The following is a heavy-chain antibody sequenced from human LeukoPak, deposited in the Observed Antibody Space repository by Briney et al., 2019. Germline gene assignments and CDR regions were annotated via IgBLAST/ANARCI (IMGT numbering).Heavy chain of an antibody. Sequence: SETLSLTCTVSGGSISSDTFYWGWIRQSPGKGLEWIGSIYYSGSTFYNPSLKSRVTISVDTSKNQFSLKLSSVTAADTAVYYCARLAAVGAGLDYWGQETLVTVSS. J-gene: IGHJ4*02. CDR2: IYYSGST. D-gene: IGHD6-13*01. V-gene: IGHV4-39*01. CDR3: ARLAAVGAGLDY. CDR1: GGSISSDTFY.